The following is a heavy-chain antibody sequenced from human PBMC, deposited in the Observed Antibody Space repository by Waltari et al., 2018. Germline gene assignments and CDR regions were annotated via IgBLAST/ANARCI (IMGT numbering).Heavy chain of an antibody. CDR2: MNSDATIE. Sequence: EVKLVESGGGLVQPGGSLILSCAASGFTFSDNWMNLVRQAPGKGLVWVSRMNSDATIEDYADSVKGRFTISRDNAENTLYLQMNSLRIEDTAIYYCVRGSSGWYGTDFWGQGTLVTVSS. CDR3: VRGSSGWYGTDF. D-gene: IGHD6-19*01. V-gene: IGHV3-74*01. J-gene: IGHJ4*02. CDR1: GFTFSDNW.